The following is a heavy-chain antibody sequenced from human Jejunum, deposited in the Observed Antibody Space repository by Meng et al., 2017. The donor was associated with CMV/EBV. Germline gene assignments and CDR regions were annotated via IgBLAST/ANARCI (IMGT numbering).Heavy chain of an antibody. Sequence: QVQLQESGPGLVKPSATPSLTCIVSGGSINNYYWSWIRQSAGKGLEWIGRFYSGDTYNYHPSLNSRVTMSLDTSKKQFSLILSSVTAADTARYYCARGPGASTREGFDHWGLGTLVTVSS. CDR3: ARGPGASTREGFDH. CDR2: FYSGDTY. D-gene: IGHD1-26*01. V-gene: IGHV4-4*07. J-gene: IGHJ4*02. CDR1: GGSINNYY.